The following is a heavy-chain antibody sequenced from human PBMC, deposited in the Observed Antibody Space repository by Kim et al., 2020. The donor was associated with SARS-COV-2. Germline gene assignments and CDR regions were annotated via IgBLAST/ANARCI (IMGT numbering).Heavy chain of an antibody. J-gene: IGHJ6*02. V-gene: IGHV4-61*01. D-gene: IGHD3-16*01. CDR2: IYYSGST. CDR1: GGSVSSGSYY. CDR3: ARGSELGGYYYYGMDV. Sequence: SETLSLTCTVSGGSVSSGSYYWSWIRQPPGKGLEWIGYIYYSGSTNYNPSLKSRVTISVDTSKNQFSLKLSSVTAADTAVYYCARGSELGGYYYYGMDVWGQGTTVTVSS.